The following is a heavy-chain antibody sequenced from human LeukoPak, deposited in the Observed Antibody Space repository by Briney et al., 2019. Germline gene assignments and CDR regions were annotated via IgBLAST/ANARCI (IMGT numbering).Heavy chain of an antibody. V-gene: IGHV4-4*02. CDR2: IYHSGST. CDR1: GGPISSSNW. D-gene: IGHD5-18*01. J-gene: IGHJ3*02. Sequence: SETLSLTCAVSGGPISSSNWWSWVRQPPGKGLEWIGEIYHSGSTNYNPSLKSRVTISVDKSKNQFSLKLSSVTAADTAVYYCAREGDTAMVLRRGLDIWGQGTMVTVSS. CDR3: AREGDTAMVLRRGLDI.